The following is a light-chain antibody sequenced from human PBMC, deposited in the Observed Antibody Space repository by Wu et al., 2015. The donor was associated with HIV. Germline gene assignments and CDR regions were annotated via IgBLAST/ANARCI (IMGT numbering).Light chain of an antibody. CDR3: QQYGRSPGT. V-gene: IGKV3-20*01. Sequence: EIVLTQSPGTLSLSPGERATLSCRASQSIISSYLAWYQQKAGQAPRLLIYGASRRATGIPDRFSGSESGTDFTLTISRLEPEDSAVYYCQQYGRSPGTFGQGTKVEIK. CDR1: QSIISSY. CDR2: GAS. J-gene: IGKJ1*01.